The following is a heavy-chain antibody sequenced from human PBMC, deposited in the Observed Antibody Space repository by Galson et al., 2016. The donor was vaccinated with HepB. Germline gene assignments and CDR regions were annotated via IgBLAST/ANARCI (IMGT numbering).Heavy chain of an antibody. CDR2: VRDNGGT. D-gene: IGHD5-24*01. CDR3: AKEMAEVGKPFFDY. V-gene: IGHV3-23*01. CDR1: GFIFSIYA. J-gene: IGHJ4*02. Sequence: SLRLSCAASGFIFSIYAMSWVRQAPEKGPEWVSGVRDNGGTFYADSVKGRFTISRDNSKNTLYLQMNSLRAEGTAIYYCAKEMAEVGKPFFDYWGPGTQIIVSS.